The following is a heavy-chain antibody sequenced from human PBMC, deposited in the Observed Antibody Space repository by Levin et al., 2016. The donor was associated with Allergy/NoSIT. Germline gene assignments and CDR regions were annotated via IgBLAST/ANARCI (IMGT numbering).Heavy chain of an antibody. CDR2: ISSSGSTI. V-gene: IGHV3-48*03. CDR3: ARDGYWNDYGMDV. D-gene: IGHD1-1*01. J-gene: IGHJ6*02. Sequence: WIRQPPGKGLEWVSYISSSGSTIYYADSVKGRFTISRDNAKNSLYLQMNSLRAEDTALYYCARDGYWNDYGMDVWGQGTTVTVSS.